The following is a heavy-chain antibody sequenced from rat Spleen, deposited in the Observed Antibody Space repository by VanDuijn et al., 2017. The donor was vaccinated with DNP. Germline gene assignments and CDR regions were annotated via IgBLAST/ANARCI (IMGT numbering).Heavy chain of an antibody. CDR3: ARRATEGIRFDY. Sequence: EVQLVESGGGLVQPGRSLQLSCTASGFTFSDYYMAWVRQAPTKGLEWVAYISYDGGSTYYGDSVKGRFTISRANVKSTLYLQMNSLRSEDMATYYCARRATEGIRFDYWGQGVMVTVSS. V-gene: IGHV5-22*01. J-gene: IGHJ2*01. D-gene: IGHD1-11*01. CDR1: GFTFSDYY. CDR2: ISYDGGST.